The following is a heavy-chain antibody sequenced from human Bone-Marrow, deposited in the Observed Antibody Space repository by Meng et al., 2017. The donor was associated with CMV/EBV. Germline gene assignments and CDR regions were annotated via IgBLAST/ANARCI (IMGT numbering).Heavy chain of an antibody. CDR1: GGSISSYY. V-gene: IGHV4-59*08. CDR2: IYYSGST. CDR3: ARIRHGYSFGSLAY. J-gene: IGHJ4*02. D-gene: IGHD5-18*01. Sequence: SETLSLTCTVSGGSISSYYWSWIRQPPGKGLEWIGYIYYSGSTYYNPSLKSRLTISVDTSENQFSLRLGSVTAADTAVYYCARIRHGYSFGSLAYWGQGTLVTVSS.